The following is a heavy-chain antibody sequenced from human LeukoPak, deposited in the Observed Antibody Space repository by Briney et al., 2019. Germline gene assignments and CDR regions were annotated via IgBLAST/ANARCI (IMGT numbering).Heavy chain of an antibody. D-gene: IGHD3-10*01. Sequence: PGGSLRLSCAASGFTFSNAWMSWVRQAPGKGPEWVSGIVGSGVSTYYADSVKGRFTISRDNSKNTLYLQMNSLRAEDTAVYYCAKGRSGSSYSAFDYWGQGTLVTVSS. CDR2: IVGSGVST. CDR1: GFTFSNAW. V-gene: IGHV3-23*01. J-gene: IGHJ4*02. CDR3: AKGRSGSSYSAFDY.